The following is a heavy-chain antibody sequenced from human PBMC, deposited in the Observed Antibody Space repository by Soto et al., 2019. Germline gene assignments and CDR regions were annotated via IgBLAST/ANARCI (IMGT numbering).Heavy chain of an antibody. J-gene: IGHJ5*01. CDR2: IYTGGAT. CDR3: ASLGGSAVGS. D-gene: IGHD6-19*01. Sequence: EVQLVESGGGVVQPGGSLRLSCAVSGFTVSSSIINWVRQAPGEGLDWVSLIYTGGATHYADSVKGRFTISRDISKNTLYLQMNSLTIEDTGVYYCASLGGSAVGSWGQGTLVTVSS. V-gene: IGHV3-66*01. CDR1: GFTVSSSI.